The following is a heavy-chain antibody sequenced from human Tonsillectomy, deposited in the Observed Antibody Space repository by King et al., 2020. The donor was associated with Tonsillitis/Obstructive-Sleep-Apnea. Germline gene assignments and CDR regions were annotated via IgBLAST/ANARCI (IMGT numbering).Heavy chain of an antibody. V-gene: IGHV1-18*01. Sequence: VQLVESGAEVKKPGASVKVSCKASGYTFTSYDISWVRQAPGQGLEWMGWISAYNGNTNYAQKLQGRVTMTTDTSTSTAYMELRSLRSDDTAVYYCARDPWESGNDGYYYYGMDVWGQGTTVTVSS. J-gene: IGHJ6*02. CDR3: ARDPWESGNDGYYYYGMDV. CDR2: ISAYNGNT. CDR1: GYTFTSYD. D-gene: IGHD5-12*01.